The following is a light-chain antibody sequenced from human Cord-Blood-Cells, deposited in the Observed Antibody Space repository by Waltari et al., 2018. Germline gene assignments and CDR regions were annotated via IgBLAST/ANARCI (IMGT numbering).Light chain of an antibody. Sequence: DIQMTQSPYTLSASVGDRVTITCRASQSISSWLAWYQQKPGKAPKLLIYKASSLESGVPSRFSGSGSGTEFTLTISSLQPDDFATYYCQQYNSYSPQFGQGTKVEIK. CDR2: KAS. V-gene: IGKV1-5*03. CDR3: QQYNSYSPQ. CDR1: QSISSW. J-gene: IGKJ1*01.